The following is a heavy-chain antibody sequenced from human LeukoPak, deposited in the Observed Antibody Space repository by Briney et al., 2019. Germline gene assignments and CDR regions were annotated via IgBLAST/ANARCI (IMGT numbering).Heavy chain of an antibody. CDR2: ISRDSTVI. Sequence: PGGSLRLSCAASGFILSAYHMNWVRQAPGKGLEWVSFISRDSTVIYYADSVKGRFSVSRDNARNSMPLQMNSLRGDDTAVYYCARRDDFDVWGQGTMVTVSS. J-gene: IGHJ3*01. CDR3: ARRDDFDV. V-gene: IGHV3-48*01. CDR1: GFILSAYH.